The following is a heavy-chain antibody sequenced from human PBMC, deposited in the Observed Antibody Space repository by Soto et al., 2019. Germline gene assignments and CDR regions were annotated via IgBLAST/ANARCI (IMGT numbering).Heavy chain of an antibody. D-gene: IGHD3-10*01. J-gene: IGHJ4*02. V-gene: IGHV1-3*01. Sequence: QVQLVQSGAEVKKPGASMKVSCRASGYTFTNYAMQWTRQAPGQTLEWMGWINAGNGNTKYSQKFQGRITITRDTTACTACLDLSSLRSEDTAVYYCARGIWTMARGSYYFDSWGQGTLVTVSS. CDR1: GYTFTNYA. CDR2: INAGNGNT. CDR3: ARGIWTMARGSYYFDS.